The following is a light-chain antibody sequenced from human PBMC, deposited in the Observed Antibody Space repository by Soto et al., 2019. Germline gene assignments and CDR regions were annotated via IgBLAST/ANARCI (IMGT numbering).Light chain of an antibody. CDR3: QQRSSWPPIT. Sequence: EIVLTQSPATLSLSPGERATLSCRASQSVITYLAWYQQKPGQAPRLLIYDTSNRATGIPPRFSGSGSGTAFTLTISSLEPEDFAVYYCQQRSSWPPITYGQGTRLEIK. V-gene: IGKV3-11*01. J-gene: IGKJ5*01. CDR2: DTS. CDR1: QSVITY.